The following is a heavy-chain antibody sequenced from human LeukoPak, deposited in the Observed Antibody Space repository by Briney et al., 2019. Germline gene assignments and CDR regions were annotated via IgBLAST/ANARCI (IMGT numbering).Heavy chain of an antibody. V-gene: IGHV5-51*01. D-gene: IGHD3-3*01. CDR1: GYSFTSYW. J-gene: IGHJ4*02. CDR2: IYPGDSDT. CDR3: ARHVEVSLEWRSIYYFDY. Sequence: GESLKISCKGSGYSFTSYWIGCVRQMPGKRLEWMGIIYPGDSDTRYSPSFQGQVTISADKSISTAYLQWSSLKASDTAMYYCARHVEVSLEWRSIYYFDYWGQGTLVTVSS.